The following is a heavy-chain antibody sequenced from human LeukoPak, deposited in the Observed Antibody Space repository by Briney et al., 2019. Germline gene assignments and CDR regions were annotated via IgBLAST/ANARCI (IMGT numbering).Heavy chain of an antibody. Sequence: GGTLRLPCAASGFTFSLYGIHWVRQAPGTGLEGVAFIRCDGSNKYYADSVKSRFTISRDNSKNTLYLQMNSLRAEDTAVYYCAKETRRYDFWSGYHFDYWGQGTLVTVSS. CDR1: GFTFSLYG. V-gene: IGHV3-30*02. J-gene: IGHJ4*02. D-gene: IGHD3-3*01. CDR3: AKETRRYDFWSGYHFDY. CDR2: IRCDGSNK.